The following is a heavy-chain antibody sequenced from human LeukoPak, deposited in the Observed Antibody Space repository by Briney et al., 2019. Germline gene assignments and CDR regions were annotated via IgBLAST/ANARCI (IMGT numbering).Heavy chain of an antibody. D-gene: IGHD2-2*01. Sequence: ASVKVSCKVSGYTLTELSMHWVRQAPGKGLEWMGGFDPEDGETIYAQKFQGRVTMTEDTSTDTAYMELSSLRSEDTAVYYCATLRAVVVPAAMSHMDYYYYGMDVWGQGTTVTVSS. J-gene: IGHJ6*02. CDR2: FDPEDGET. CDR3: ATLRAVVVPAAMSHMDYYYYGMDV. CDR1: GYTLTELS. V-gene: IGHV1-24*01.